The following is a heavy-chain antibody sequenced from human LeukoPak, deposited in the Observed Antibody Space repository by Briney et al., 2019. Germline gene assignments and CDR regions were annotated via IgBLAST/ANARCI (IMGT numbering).Heavy chain of an antibody. CDR3: ARDLDNWNYDWFDP. CDR1: GGSISSGSYY. Sequence: SQTPSLTCTVSGGSISSGSYYWSWIRQPAGKGLEWIGRIYTSGSTNYNPSLKSRVTISVDTSKNQFSLKLSSVTAADTAVYYCARDLDNWNYDWFDPWGQGTLVTVSS. CDR2: IYTSGST. J-gene: IGHJ5*02. V-gene: IGHV4-61*02. D-gene: IGHD1-7*01.